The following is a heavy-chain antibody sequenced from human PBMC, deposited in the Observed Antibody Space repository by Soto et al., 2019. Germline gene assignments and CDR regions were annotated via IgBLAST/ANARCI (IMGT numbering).Heavy chain of an antibody. J-gene: IGHJ4*02. Sequence: EVQLVESGGGLVQPGESLRLSCAASGFTFSSFNMHWVRQAPGKGLEWVSYISASSTTVYYADSVKGRFTISRDNFKNTLSLQMNSLRAEDTAVYYCAKGGHLSHFDSWGQGTLVTVSS. CDR3: AKGGHLSHFDS. CDR2: ISASSTTV. V-gene: IGHV3-48*01. CDR1: GFTFSSFN.